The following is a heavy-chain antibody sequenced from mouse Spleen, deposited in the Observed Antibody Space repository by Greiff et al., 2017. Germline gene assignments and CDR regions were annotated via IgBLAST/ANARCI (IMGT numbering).Heavy chain of an antibody. V-gene: IGHV8-12*01. CDR1: GLSLSTSGMG. J-gene: IGHJ1*01. D-gene: IGHD2-1*01. Sequence: QVTLKESGPGILQPSQTLSLTCSFSGLSLSTSGMGVSWIRQPPGKGLEWLVHIYWDDDKRYNPSLKSRLTISKDTSRNQAFLKITSVDTADTATYYCARRADGKGWYFDVWGAGTTVTVSS. CDR3: ARRADGKGWYFDV. CDR2: IYWDDDK.